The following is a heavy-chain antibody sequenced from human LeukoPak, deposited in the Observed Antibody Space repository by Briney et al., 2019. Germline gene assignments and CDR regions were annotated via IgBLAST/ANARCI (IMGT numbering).Heavy chain of an antibody. V-gene: IGHV3-21*01. CDR3: ARDRQNSNYGG. D-gene: IGHD4-11*01. CDR2: ISSSSSYI. Sequence: GGSLRLSCAASGFTFSSYSMNWVRQAPGKGLEWASSISSSSSYIYYADSVKGRFTISRDNAKNSLYLQMNSLRAEDTAVYYCARDRQNSNYGGWGQGTLVTVSS. J-gene: IGHJ4*02. CDR1: GFTFSSYS.